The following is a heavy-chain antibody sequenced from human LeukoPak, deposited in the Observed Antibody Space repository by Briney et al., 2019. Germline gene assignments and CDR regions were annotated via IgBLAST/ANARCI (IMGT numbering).Heavy chain of an antibody. CDR3: ARVPSMIRGVVNYGMDV. V-gene: IGHV1-2*02. CDR2: INPNSGDT. D-gene: IGHD3-10*01. Sequence: ASVKVSCKTSGYSFTGYFMHWVRQAPGQGLEWMGWINPNSGDTKYAQRFQGRVTMTRDTSINTAYMEMRRLTSDDTAVYYCARVPSMIRGVVNYGMDVWGQGTTATVSS. J-gene: IGHJ6*02. CDR1: GYSFTGYF.